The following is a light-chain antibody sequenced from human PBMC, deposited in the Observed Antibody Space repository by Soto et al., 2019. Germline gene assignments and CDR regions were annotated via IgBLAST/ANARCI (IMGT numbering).Light chain of an antibody. CDR3: QQHYSTPWT. Sequence: DLVLTQSPDSLAVSLGERATINCKSSQSFLYSSNNKNYLAWYQQKPGQPPKLLIYWASTRESGVPDRFSGSGSGTDFTLTISSLQAEDVAVYYCQQHYSTPWTFGQGTKVDIK. V-gene: IGKV4-1*01. CDR2: WAS. J-gene: IGKJ1*01. CDR1: QSFLYSSNNKNY.